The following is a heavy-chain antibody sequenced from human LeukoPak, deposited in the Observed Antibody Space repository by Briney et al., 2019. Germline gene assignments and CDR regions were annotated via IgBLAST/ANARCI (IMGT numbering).Heavy chain of an antibody. D-gene: IGHD6-19*01. CDR3: AKAQKYTSDLDY. CDR1: GFTFRSYA. Sequence: GGSLRLSCAAFGFTFRSYAMSWVRQAPGKGLECFSAINSGGATSYADSVKGRFTISRDTSKNTLYLQMNSLRAEDTAVYYCAKAQKYTSDLDYWGQGTLVTVSS. CDR2: INSGGAT. J-gene: IGHJ4*02. V-gene: IGHV3-23*01.